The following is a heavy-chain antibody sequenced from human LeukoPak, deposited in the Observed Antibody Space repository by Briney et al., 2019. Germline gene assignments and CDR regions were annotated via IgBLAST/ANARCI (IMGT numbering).Heavy chain of an antibody. Sequence: SETLSLTCTVSGGSISSYYWSWIRQPPGKGLEWIGYIYYSGSTNYNPSLTSRVTISVDTSKNQFSLKLSSVIAADTAVYYCALSQLSSYWYFDLWGRGTLVTVSS. CDR3: ALSQLSSYWYFDL. V-gene: IGHV4-59*13. J-gene: IGHJ2*01. D-gene: IGHD2-2*01. CDR2: IYYSGST. CDR1: GGSISSYY.